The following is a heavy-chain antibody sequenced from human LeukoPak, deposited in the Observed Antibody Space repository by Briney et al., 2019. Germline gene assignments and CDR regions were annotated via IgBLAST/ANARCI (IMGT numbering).Heavy chain of an antibody. Sequence: GGSLRLSCAASGFTFSSYWMNWLRQAPGKGLEWVANINQDGSEKFYVDSVKGRFTISRGNAKNSLYLQLNSLRAEDTAVYYCARGWASSRRKAFDIWGQGTMVTVSS. J-gene: IGHJ3*02. V-gene: IGHV3-7*03. CDR1: GFTFSSYW. D-gene: IGHD3-16*01. CDR2: INQDGSEK. CDR3: ARGWASSRRKAFDI.